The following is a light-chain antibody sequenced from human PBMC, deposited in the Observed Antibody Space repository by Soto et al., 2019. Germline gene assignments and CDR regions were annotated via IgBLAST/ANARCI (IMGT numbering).Light chain of an antibody. CDR2: AAS. CDR1: QSIVSF. V-gene: IGKV1-39*01. CDR3: QQTCSIPVT. Sequence: DVQMTQSPSSLSASVGDRVTITCRASQSIVSFLNWYQQRPGTAPKLLIFAASNLESGVPSRFSGRGSATDFTLSISSLQPEDFATYFCQQTCSIPVTFGQGTKLEMK. J-gene: IGKJ2*01.